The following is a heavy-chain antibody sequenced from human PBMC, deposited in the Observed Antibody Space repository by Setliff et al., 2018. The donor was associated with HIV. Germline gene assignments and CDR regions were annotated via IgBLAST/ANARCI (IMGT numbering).Heavy chain of an antibody. D-gene: IGHD2-2*01. CDR2: IRLDGSDK. V-gene: IGHV3-30*02. CDR1: TFTFSSYP. Sequence: GGSLRLSCAASTFTFSSYPMNWVRQAPGKGLEWVAFIRLDGSDKFYADSVKGRFTISRDNSKNTLFLQMNSLRSEDTAVYYCAKEDQRVTSVDYWGQGTPVTVSS. J-gene: IGHJ4*02. CDR3: AKEDQRVTSVDY.